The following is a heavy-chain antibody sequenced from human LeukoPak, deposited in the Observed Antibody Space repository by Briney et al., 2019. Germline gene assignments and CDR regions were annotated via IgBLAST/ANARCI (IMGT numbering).Heavy chain of an antibody. Sequence: PGGSLRLSYAASGFTFSSYDMHWVRQATGKGLEWVSAIGTAGDTYYPGSVKGRFTISRENAKNSLYLQMNSLRAEDTAVYYCARVDSRGYGYGYAFSYYYGMDVWGQGTTVTVSS. J-gene: IGHJ6*02. D-gene: IGHD5-18*01. CDR2: IGTAGDT. CDR1: GFTFSSYD. V-gene: IGHV3-13*01. CDR3: ARVDSRGYGYGYAFSYYYGMDV.